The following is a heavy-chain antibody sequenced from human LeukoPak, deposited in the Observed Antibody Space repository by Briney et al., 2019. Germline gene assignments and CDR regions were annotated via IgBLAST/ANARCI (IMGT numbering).Heavy chain of an antibody. CDR3: AREGLDLYYFDY. J-gene: IGHJ4*02. Sequence: NPSETLSLTCTVSGGSISSYYWSWIRQPPGKGLEWIGYIYYSGCTNYNPSLKSRVTISVDTSKNQFSLKLSSVTAADTAVYYCAREGLDLYYFDYWGQGTLVTVSS. CDR1: GGSISSYY. V-gene: IGHV4-59*01. CDR2: IYYSGCT.